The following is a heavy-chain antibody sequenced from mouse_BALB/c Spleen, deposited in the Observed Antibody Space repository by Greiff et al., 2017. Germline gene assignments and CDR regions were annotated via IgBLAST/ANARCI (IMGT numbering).Heavy chain of an antibody. CDR2: ISDGGSYT. V-gene: IGHV5-4*02. Sequence: EVQLVESGGGLVKPGGSLKLSCAASGFTFSDYYMYWVRQTPEKRLEWVATISDGGSYTYYPDSVKGRFTISRDNAKNNLYLQMSSLKSEDTAMYYCARDRGDYDEYYYAMDYWGQGTSVTVSS. J-gene: IGHJ4*01. CDR1: GFTFSDYY. CDR3: ARDRGDYDEYYYAMDY. D-gene: IGHD2-4*01.